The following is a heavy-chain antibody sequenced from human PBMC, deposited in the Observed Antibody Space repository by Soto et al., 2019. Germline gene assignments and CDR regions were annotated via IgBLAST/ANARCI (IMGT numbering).Heavy chain of an antibody. V-gene: IGHV1-3*01. J-gene: IGHJ6*02. D-gene: IGHD1-26*01. CDR1: GYTFTNYA. CDR3: ARDATYYSGTYYYYYGLDV. CDR2: LNSANGDT. Sequence: ASVKVSCKASGYTFTNYAMHWVRQAPGQRLEWLGWLNSANGDTKYSQNFQGRFAITRDTSASTTYMELSSLRSEDTAVYYCARDATYYSGTYYYYYGLDVWGQGTTVTVSS.